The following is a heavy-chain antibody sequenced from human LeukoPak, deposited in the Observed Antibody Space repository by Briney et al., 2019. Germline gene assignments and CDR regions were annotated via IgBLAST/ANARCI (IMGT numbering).Heavy chain of an antibody. CDR2: IKANRHGGTT. J-gene: IGHJ4*02. D-gene: IGHD5-12*01. CDR1: GFTFSDAW. V-gene: IGHV3-15*01. Sequence: GGSLRLSCVASGFTFSDAWVTWVRQAPGKGLEWIGRIKANRHGGTTDDAAPVRGRFTMSRDDSRNTVYLQMNSLQTEDTAVYYCTTDSYYYSGYDFDFWGQGTLVTVSS. CDR3: TTDSYYYSGYDFDF.